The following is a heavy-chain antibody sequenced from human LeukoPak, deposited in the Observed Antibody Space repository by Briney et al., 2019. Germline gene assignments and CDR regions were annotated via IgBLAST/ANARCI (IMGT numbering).Heavy chain of an antibody. CDR2: IYYSGST. Sequence: SETLSLTCTVSGGSISSYYWSWIRQPPGKGLEWIGYIYYSGSTNYNPSLKSRVTISVETSKNEFSLKLRSVTAADTAVYYCARVTGHRIEYYFDYWGQGTLVTVSS. CDR3: ARVTGHRIEYYFDY. J-gene: IGHJ4*02. V-gene: IGHV4-59*01. CDR1: GGSISSYY. D-gene: IGHD5-12*01.